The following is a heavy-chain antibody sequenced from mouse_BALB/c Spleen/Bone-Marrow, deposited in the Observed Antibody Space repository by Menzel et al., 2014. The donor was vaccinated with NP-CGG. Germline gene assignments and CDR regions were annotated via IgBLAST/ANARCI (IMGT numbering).Heavy chain of an antibody. CDR2: INPYNGGT. J-gene: IGHJ2*01. V-gene: IGHV1-53*01. Sequence: QVQLQQPGAELVKPGASVKLSCKASGYTFTRYYMYWVKQRPGQGLEWIGGINPYNGGTHFNEKFKSKATLTVDKSSSTAYMQLNSLTSEDSAVYYCSLLGDYWGQGTTLTVSS. D-gene: IGHD1-1*01. CDR3: SLLGDY. CDR1: GYTFTRYY.